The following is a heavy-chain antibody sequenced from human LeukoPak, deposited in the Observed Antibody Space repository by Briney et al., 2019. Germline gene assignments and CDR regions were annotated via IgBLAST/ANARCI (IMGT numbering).Heavy chain of an antibody. CDR2: ISGSAGST. J-gene: IGHJ4*02. CDR1: GFTFSDYD. D-gene: IGHD6-13*01. Sequence: GGSLRLSCAASGFTFSDYDMSWVRQAPGKGLEWVSSISGSAGSTYDADSVKGRFTVSRDNSKKTLYLQMNSLRAEDTAVYYCASAYTSTWSVYDYRGQGTLVTVSS. CDR3: ASAYTSTWSVYDY. V-gene: IGHV3-23*01.